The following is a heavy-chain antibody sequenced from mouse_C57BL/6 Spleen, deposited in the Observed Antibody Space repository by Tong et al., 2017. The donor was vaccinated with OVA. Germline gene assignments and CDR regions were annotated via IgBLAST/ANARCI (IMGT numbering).Heavy chain of an antibody. CDR3: ARDGSMITTRFAY. Sequence: VQLQESGAELVKPGASVKLSCKASGYTFTSYDINWVRQRPEQGLEWIGWIYPGDGSTKYNEKFKGKATLTTDKSSSTAYMQLSRLTSEDSAVDYGARDGSMITTRFAYWGKETLFTVSA. CDR2: IYPGDGST. V-gene: IGHV1-85*01. D-gene: IGHD2-4*01. CDR1: GYTFTSYD. J-gene: IGHJ3*01.